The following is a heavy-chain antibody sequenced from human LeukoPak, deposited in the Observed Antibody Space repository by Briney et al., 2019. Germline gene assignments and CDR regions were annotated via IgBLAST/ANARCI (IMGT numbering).Heavy chain of an antibody. D-gene: IGHD2-8*01. J-gene: IGHJ4*02. Sequence: GALVKVSCKASGYTFTSYGISWVRQAPGQGLEWMGWISAYNGNTNYAQKLQGRVTMTTDTSTSIAYMELRSLRSDDTAVYYCARDYVGSKYCSNSVCHNAFDFWGQGTLVTVSS. CDR2: ISAYNGNT. CDR1: GYTFTSYG. CDR3: ARDYVGSKYCSNSVCHNAFDF. V-gene: IGHV1-18*01.